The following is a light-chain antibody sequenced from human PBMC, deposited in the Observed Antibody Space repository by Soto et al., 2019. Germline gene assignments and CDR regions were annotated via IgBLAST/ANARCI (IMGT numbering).Light chain of an antibody. V-gene: IGLV2-14*02. CDR3: CSYTSSSIRV. J-gene: IGLJ3*02. CDR2: EGN. Sequence: QSALTQPASVSGSPGQSITISCTGTSSDVGTYNLVSWYQQHPGEAPKLIIYEGNQRPSGVSNRLSGSKSGNTASLTISGLQADDEADYYCCSYTSSSIRVFGGGTKLTVL. CDR1: SSDVGTYNL.